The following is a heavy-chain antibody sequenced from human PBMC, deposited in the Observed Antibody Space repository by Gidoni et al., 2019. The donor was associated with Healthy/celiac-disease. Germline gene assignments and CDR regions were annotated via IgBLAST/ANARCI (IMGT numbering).Heavy chain of an antibody. CDR1: GGSISSYY. J-gene: IGHJ2*01. D-gene: IGHD4-17*01. V-gene: IGHV4-59*01. CDR3: ARDYGDYGGYFDL. Sequence: VQLQESGPGLVKPSETLSLTCRVSGGSISSYYWSWIRQPPGKGLEWIGYIYYSGSTNYNPSLKSRVTISVDTSKNQFSLKLSSVTAADTAVYYCARDYGDYGGYFDLWGRGTLVTVSS. CDR2: IYYSGST.